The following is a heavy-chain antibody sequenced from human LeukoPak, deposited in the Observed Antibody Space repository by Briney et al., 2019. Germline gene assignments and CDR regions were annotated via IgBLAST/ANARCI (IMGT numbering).Heavy chain of an antibody. CDR1: GYTFTSYG. D-gene: IGHD6-13*01. Sequence: GASVKVSCKASGYTFTSYGISWVRQAPGQGLEWMGWISVYNGNTNYAQKFQGRVTMTRDTSISTAYMELSRLRSDDTAVYYCARDTYSSSWPNTDYWGQGTLVTVSS. CDR3: ARDTYSSSWPNTDY. CDR2: ISVYNGNT. V-gene: IGHV1-18*01. J-gene: IGHJ4*02.